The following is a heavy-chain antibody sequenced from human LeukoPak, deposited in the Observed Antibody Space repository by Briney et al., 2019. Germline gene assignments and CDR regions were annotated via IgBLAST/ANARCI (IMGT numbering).Heavy chain of an antibody. CDR1: GYSIRSDYY. V-gene: IGHV4-38-2*02. Sequence: PETLSLTCAVSGYSIRSDYYWGWIRQPPGKGLEWIGSIYHSGSMYYNLSLKSRVTISVDTSKNQFSLKLSSVTAADTAVYYCATDGATTSLAYWGQGTLVTVSS. CDR3: ATDGATTSLAY. J-gene: IGHJ4*02. CDR2: IYHSGSM. D-gene: IGHD1-26*01.